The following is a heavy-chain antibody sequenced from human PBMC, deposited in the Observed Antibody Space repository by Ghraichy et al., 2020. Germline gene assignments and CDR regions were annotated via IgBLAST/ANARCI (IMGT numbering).Heavy chain of an antibody. CDR2: INPNSGGT. D-gene: IGHD2-15*01. CDR1: GYTFTVYY. V-gene: IGHV1-2*02. CDR3: ATTPPATIETGNY. J-gene: IGHJ4*02. Sequence: ASVKVSCKASGYTFTVYYMHWVRQAPGQGLEWMGWINPNSGGTNYAQKFRGRVTMTRGTSISTAYLELSSLTSDDTAVYYCATTPPATIETGNYWGQGTLVTVSS.